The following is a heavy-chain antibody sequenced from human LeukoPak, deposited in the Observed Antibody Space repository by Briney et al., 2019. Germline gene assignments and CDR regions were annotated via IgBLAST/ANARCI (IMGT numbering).Heavy chain of an antibody. CDR2: ISSSSSYI. Sequence: PGGSLRLSCAASGFTFRSYSMNWVRQAPGKGLEWVSSISSSSSYIYYADSVKGRFTISRDNAKNSLYLQMNSLRAEDTAVYYCARDLDYGDPRSDDYWGQGTLVTVSS. V-gene: IGHV3-21*01. J-gene: IGHJ4*02. D-gene: IGHD4-17*01. CDR3: ARDLDYGDPRSDDY. CDR1: GFTFRSYS.